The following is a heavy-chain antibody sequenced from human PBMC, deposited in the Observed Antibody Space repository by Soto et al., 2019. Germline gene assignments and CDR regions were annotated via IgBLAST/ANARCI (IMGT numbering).Heavy chain of an antibody. J-gene: IGHJ4*02. CDR2: INHSGST. D-gene: IGHD3-22*01. Sequence: LSLTLPVWVGGFRGYYWSWIRQPPGKGLEWIGEINHSGSTNYNPSLKSRVTISVDTSKNQFSLKLSSVTAADTAVYYCAMYFYNSSGYYCFDYSCQGPLGT. V-gene: IGHV4-34*01. CDR3: AMYFYNSSGYYCFDY. CDR1: VGGFRGYY.